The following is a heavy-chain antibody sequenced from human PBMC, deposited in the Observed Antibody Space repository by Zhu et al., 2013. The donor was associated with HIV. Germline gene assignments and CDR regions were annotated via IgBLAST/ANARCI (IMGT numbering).Heavy chain of an antibody. V-gene: IGHV1-69*06. CDR1: GGTFSSYA. CDR3: ARVDYYDSSPMAGYYGNGRR. J-gene: IGHJ6*02. D-gene: IGHD3-22*01. Sequence: QVQLVQSGAEVKKPGSSVKVSCKASGGTFSSYAISWVRQAPGQGLEWMGGIIPIFGTANYAQKFQGRVTITADKSTSTAYMELSSLRSEDTAVYYCARVDYYDSSPMAGYYGNGRRGAKGTTGHRLL. CDR2: IIPIFGTA.